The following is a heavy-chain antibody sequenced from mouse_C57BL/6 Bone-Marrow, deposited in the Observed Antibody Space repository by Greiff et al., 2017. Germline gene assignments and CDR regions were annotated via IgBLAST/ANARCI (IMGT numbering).Heavy chain of an antibody. V-gene: IGHV5-4*01. Sequence: EVMLVESGGGLVKPGGSLKLSCAASGFTFSSYAMSWVRQTPEKRLEWVGTISDGGSYTYYPDNVKGRFTISRDNAKNNPYLQMSHLKSEDTAMYYCARDGRQLGLLFAYWGQGTLVTVSA. CDR3: ARDGRQLGLLFAY. CDR1: GFTFSSYA. D-gene: IGHD3-2*01. CDR2: ISDGGSYT. J-gene: IGHJ3*01.